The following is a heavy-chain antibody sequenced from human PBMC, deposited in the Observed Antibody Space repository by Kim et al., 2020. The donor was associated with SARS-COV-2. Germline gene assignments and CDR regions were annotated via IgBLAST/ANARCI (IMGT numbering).Heavy chain of an antibody. CDR3: ARAARDAYDSHAFDV. D-gene: IGHD5-12*01. V-gene: IGHV4-34*01. J-gene: IGHJ3*01. Sequence: PSLRGRVTISVDTSKNQFSLQLNSVTAADTAVYYCARAARDAYDSHAFDVWGQGTMVTVSS.